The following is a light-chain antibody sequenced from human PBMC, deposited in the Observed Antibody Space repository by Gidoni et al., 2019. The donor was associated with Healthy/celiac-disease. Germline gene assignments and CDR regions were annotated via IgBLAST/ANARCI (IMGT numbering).Light chain of an antibody. J-gene: IGKJ3*01. Sequence: DIQMTQSPSSLSASVGDRVNITCRASQSISTYVNWYQQMPGRAPKLLIYAASTLQTGVPARFRGSGSGTDFTLTISNLQPEDFATYYCQQSYSTPRTFGPGTKVDVK. CDR2: AAS. V-gene: IGKV1-39*01. CDR1: QSISTY. CDR3: QQSYSTPRT.